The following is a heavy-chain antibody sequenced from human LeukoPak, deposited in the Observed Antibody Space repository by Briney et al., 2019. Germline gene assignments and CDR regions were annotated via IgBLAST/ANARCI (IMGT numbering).Heavy chain of an antibody. CDR1: GFTFSSYD. D-gene: IGHD3-22*01. CDR3: ARALNYYDSSGYYYDY. Sequence: PGGSLRLSCAASGFTFSSYDMHWVRQATGKGLEWVSAIGTAGDTYYPGSVKGRFTISRENAKNSLYLQMNSLRAGDTAVYYCARALNYYDSSGYYYDYWGQGTLVTVSS. V-gene: IGHV3-13*01. J-gene: IGHJ4*02. CDR2: IGTAGDT.